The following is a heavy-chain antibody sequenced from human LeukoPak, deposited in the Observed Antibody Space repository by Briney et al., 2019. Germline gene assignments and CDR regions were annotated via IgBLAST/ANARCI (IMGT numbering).Heavy chain of an antibody. CDR1: GGSIIGYY. Sequence: SETLSLTCTVSGGSIIGYYWTWIRQPPGKGLEWIAYIHDSGSTSYSPSLKGRVTISVDTSKNQFSLKVNPVSAADTAVYYCARGGTTTVRDGVFDYWGQGTLVTVSS. CDR2: IHDSGST. CDR3: ARGGTTTVRDGVFDY. J-gene: IGHJ4*02. D-gene: IGHD4-11*01. V-gene: IGHV4-59*01.